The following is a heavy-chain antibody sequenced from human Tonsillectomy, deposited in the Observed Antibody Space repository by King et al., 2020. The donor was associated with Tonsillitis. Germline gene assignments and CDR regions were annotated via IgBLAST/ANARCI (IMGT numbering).Heavy chain of an antibody. J-gene: IGHJ4*02. V-gene: IGHV4-59*01. D-gene: IGHD6-13*01. CDR3: ARTPGNIAANDY. Sequence: QLQESGPGLVKPSETLSLTCNVSGGSISGFYWSWIRQPPGKGLDWIGYIYYSGNTNYNPSLKSRVTISVDTSKKQFSLKLTSVTAADTAIYYCARTPGNIAANDYWGQGTLVTVSS. CDR1: GGSISGFY. CDR2: IYYSGNT.